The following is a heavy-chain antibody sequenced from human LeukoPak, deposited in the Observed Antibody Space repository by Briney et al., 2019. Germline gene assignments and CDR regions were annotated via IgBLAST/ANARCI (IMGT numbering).Heavy chain of an antibody. V-gene: IGHV1-69*13. J-gene: IGHJ5*02. D-gene: IGHD6-25*01. CDR3: ARNLGSSGWFDP. Sequence: ASVNVSFKASGGTFNIYAISWVRQAPGQGLEWMGGIIPIFGTANYAQKFQGRVTITADESTSTAYMELSSLRSEDTAVYYCARNLGSSGWFDPWGQGTLVTVSS. CDR2: IIPIFGTA. CDR1: GGTFNIYA.